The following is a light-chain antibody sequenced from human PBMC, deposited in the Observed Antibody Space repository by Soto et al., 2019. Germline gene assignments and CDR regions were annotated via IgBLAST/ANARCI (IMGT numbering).Light chain of an antibody. CDR3: QQYYTTPLT. Sequence: DIVMTQSPDSLAVSLGERATINCKSSQSILYSSNNKNYLAWYQQKPGQPPKLLIYLTSTRESGVLVRFTGSGSGTDFTLTISSLQAEDVAVYYCQQYYTTPLTFGGGTKVEIK. CDR1: QSILYSSNNKNY. V-gene: IGKV4-1*01. CDR2: LTS. J-gene: IGKJ4*01.